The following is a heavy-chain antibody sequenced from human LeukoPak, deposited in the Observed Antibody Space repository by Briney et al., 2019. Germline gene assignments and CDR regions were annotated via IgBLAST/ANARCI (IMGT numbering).Heavy chain of an antibody. CDR3: ARASPGSGWSFYY. V-gene: IGHV4-59*01. D-gene: IGHD6-19*01. CDR1: GGSISSYY. J-gene: IGHJ4*02. Sequence: SETLSLTCTVSGGSISSYYWSWIRQPPGKGLEWIGYIYYSGSTNNNPSLKGRVTISVDTSKNQFSLKLSSVTAADTAVYYCARASPGSGWSFYYWGQGTLVTVS. CDR2: IYYSGST.